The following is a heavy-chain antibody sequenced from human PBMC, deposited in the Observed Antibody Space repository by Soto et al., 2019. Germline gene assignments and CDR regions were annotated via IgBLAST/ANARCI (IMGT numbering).Heavy chain of an antibody. J-gene: IGHJ4*02. CDR2: IYHSGST. CDR3: ARNGVPAASYDY. V-gene: IGHV4-4*03. D-gene: IGHD2-2*01. CDR1: GGSISSSNW. Sequence: KLRATLSLTCAVSGGSISSSNWWSWVRRPPGKGLEWIGEIYHSGSTNYNPSLKSRVTISVDKSKNQFSMKRSSVTAADTAVYYCARNGVPAASYDYWGQGTLVTVSS.